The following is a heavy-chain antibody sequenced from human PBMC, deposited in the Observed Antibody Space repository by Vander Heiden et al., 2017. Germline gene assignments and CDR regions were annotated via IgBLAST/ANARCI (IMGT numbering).Heavy chain of an antibody. CDR1: GFTFSSYS. D-gene: IGHD2-2*01. CDR2: ISSSSSYI. Sequence: EVQLVESGGGLVKPGGSLRLSCAASGFTFSSYSLNWVRQAPGKGLEWVSSISSSSSYIYYADSVKGRFTISRDNAKNSLYLQMNSLRAEDTAVYYCARGGSAARMDYYYYGMDVWGQGTTVTVSS. V-gene: IGHV3-21*01. CDR3: ARGGSAARMDYYYYGMDV. J-gene: IGHJ6*02.